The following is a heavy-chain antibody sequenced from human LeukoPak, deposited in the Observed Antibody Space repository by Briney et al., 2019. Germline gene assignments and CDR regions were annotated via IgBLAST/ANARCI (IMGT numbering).Heavy chain of an antibody. CDR2: ISGSGGST. V-gene: IGHV3-23*01. Sequence: GGSLRLSCAASGFTFSNAWMSWVRQAPGKGLEWVSAISGSGGSTYYADSVKGRFTISRDNSKNTLYLQMNSLRAEDTAVYYCAKDPLAAADPNWFDPWGQGTLVTVSS. CDR3: AKDPLAAADPNWFDP. D-gene: IGHD6-13*01. J-gene: IGHJ5*02. CDR1: GFTFSNAW.